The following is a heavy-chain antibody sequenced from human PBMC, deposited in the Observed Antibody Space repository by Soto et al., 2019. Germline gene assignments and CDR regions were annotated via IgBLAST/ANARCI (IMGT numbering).Heavy chain of an antibody. J-gene: IGHJ3*02. CDR3: ARDRKVGARCAFDI. Sequence: WASVKVSCKASGYTFTSYYMHWVQQAPGQGLEWMGLIIPIFGTANYAQKFQGRVTITADESTSTAYMELSSLRSEDTAVYYCARDRKVGARCAFDIWGQGTMVTVSS. D-gene: IGHD1-26*01. CDR1: GYTFTSYY. CDR2: IIPIFGTA. V-gene: IGHV1-69*13.